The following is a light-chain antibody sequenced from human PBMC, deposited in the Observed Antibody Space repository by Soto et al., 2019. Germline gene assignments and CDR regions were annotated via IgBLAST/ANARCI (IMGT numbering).Light chain of an antibody. J-gene: IGLJ2*01. Sequence: SYELTQPPSVSVAPGQTARITCEGNNIGHRSVHWYQQRPGQAPVLVVYADSDRPSGIPERVSGSKSENTATLTISTLEAGDESDYYCQAWDSSTDHVAFGGGTKVTVL. CDR1: NIGHRS. CDR2: ADS. V-gene: IGLV3-21*02. CDR3: QAWDSSTDHVA.